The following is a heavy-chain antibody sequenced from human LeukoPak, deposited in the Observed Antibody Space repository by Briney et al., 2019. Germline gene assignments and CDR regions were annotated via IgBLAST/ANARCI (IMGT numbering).Heavy chain of an antibody. CDR2: IIPIFGTA. CDR1: GGTFSSYA. J-gene: IGHJ6*02. V-gene: IGHV1-69*05. CDR3: ARFDDSGYDYYYYGMDV. D-gene: IGHD5-12*01. Sequence: ASVKVSCKASGGTFSSYAISWVRQAPGQGLEWMGGIIPIFGTANYAQKFQGRVTMTTDTSTSTAYMELRSLRSDDTAVYYCARFDDSGYDYYYYGMDVWGQGTTVTVSS.